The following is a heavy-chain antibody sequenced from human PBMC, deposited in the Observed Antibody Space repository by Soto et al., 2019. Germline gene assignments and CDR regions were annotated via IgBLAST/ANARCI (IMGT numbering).Heavy chain of an antibody. J-gene: IGHJ4*02. D-gene: IGHD6-19*01. CDR1: GFSLANFP. V-gene: IGHV3-48*02. CDR3: AKGPHHNLGWPYYFDS. CDR2: ISPRGDNI. Sequence: PGGSLRLSCVGSGFSLANFPMNWVRQTPGKGLEWISYISPRGDNIYYTESVKGRFTISRDNARNSLYLQMNSLRDEDAALYYCAKGPHHNLGWPYYFDSWGQGAPVTVSS.